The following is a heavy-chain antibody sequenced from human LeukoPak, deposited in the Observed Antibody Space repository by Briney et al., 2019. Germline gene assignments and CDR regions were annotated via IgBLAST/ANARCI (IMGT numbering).Heavy chain of an antibody. V-gene: IGHV4-61*05. CDR3: AKGGSYWYFDL. Sequence: SETLSLTCTVSGGSISISSYYWGWIRQPPGKGLEWIGYIYYSGSTNYNPSLKSRVTISVDTSKNQFSLKLSSVTAADTAVYYCAKGGSYWYFDLWGRGTLVTVSS. J-gene: IGHJ2*01. CDR2: IYYSGST. CDR1: GGSISISSYY. D-gene: IGHD1-26*01.